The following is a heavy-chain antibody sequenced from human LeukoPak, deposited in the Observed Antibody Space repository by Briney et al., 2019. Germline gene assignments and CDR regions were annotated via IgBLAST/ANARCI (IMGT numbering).Heavy chain of an antibody. CDR1: GSSISRYY. CDR3: ARDRPYYFGSGTYYDGFDY. J-gene: IGHJ4*02. Sequence: PSETLSLTCTVSGSSISRYYWSWLRQPPGKGLEWIGYIYHSGSTNYSPSLKSRVTMSLDTSRTQFSLNLSSVTAADTAVYYCARDRPYYFGSGTYYDGFDYWGQGTLVTVSS. V-gene: IGHV4-59*01. CDR2: IYHSGST. D-gene: IGHD3-10*01.